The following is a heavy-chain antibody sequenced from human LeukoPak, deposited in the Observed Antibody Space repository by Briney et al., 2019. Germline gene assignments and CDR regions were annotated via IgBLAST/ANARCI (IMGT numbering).Heavy chain of an antibody. CDR2: IYYSGST. J-gene: IGHJ6*02. CDR3: AMTTVVMPALYYYYGMDV. V-gene: IGHV4-59*01. Sequence: SETLSLTCTVSGGSISSYYWSWIRQPPGKGLEWIGYIYYSGSTNYNPSLKSRVTISVDTSKNQFSLKLSSVTAADTAVYYCAMTTVVMPALYYYYGMDVWGQGTTVTVSS. D-gene: IGHD4-23*01. CDR1: GGSISSYY.